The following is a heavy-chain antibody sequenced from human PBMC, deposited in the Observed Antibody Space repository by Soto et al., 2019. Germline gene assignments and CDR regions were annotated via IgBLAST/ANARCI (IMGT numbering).Heavy chain of an antibody. D-gene: IGHD2-15*01. Sequence: PSETLSLTCTVSGGSVLNGVHYWTWIRQHPGKGLEWIGRMFFIGNTHYNTDLKSRLTFSLNTAKNQFSLKLTSVTAADTALYYSARDHFVGRPDFLGPGTLLTV. CDR2: MFFIGNT. CDR3: ARDHFVGRPDF. V-gene: IGHV4-31*03. J-gene: IGHJ4*01. CDR1: GGSVLNGVHY.